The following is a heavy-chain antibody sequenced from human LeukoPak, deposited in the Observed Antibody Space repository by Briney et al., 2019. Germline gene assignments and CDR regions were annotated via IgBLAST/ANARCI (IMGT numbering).Heavy chain of an antibody. D-gene: IGHD6-13*01. Sequence: GGSLRLSCAASGFTFSSYAMSWVRQAPGKGLEWVSAISGSGGSTYYADSVKGRFTISRDNAKNSLYLQMNSLRAEDTAVYYCARTEYSSSWNWFDPWGQGTLVTVSS. V-gene: IGHV3-23*01. CDR3: ARTEYSSSWNWFDP. J-gene: IGHJ5*02. CDR2: ISGSGGST. CDR1: GFTFSSYA.